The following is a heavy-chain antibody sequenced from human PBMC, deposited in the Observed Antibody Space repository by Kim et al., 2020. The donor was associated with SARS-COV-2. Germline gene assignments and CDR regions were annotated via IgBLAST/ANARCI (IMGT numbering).Heavy chain of an antibody. Sequence: ASVKVSCKASGYTFTSYYMHWVRQAPGQGLEWMGIINPSGGSTSYAQKFQGRVTMTRDTSTSTVYMELSSLRSEDTAVYYCAREAEVGATSIEFDYWGQGTLVTVSS. CDR3: AREAEVGATSIEFDY. D-gene: IGHD1-26*01. J-gene: IGHJ4*02. V-gene: IGHV1-46*01. CDR1: GYTFTSYY. CDR2: INPSGGST.